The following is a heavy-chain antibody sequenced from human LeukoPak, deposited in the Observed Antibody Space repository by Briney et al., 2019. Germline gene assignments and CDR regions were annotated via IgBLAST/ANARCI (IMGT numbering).Heavy chain of an antibody. V-gene: IGHV4-39*07. D-gene: IGHD3-10*02. CDR1: GGSISSSSYY. J-gene: IGHJ6*03. CDR2: IYYSGST. Sequence: PSETLSLTCTVSGGSISSSSYYWGWIRQPPGKGLEWIGSIYYSGSTYYNPSLKSRVTISVDTSKNQFSLKLSSVTAADTAVYYCARGYYAPGWYYYYYMDVWGKGTTVTISS. CDR3: ARGYYAPGWYYYYYMDV.